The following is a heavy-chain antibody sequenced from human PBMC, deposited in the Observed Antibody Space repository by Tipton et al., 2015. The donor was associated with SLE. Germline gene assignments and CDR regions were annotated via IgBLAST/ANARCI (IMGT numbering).Heavy chain of an antibody. CDR2: ISSSGSTI. CDR3: AREINSPVGMDV. V-gene: IGHV3-48*04. Sequence: VQLVQSGGGVVQPGRSLRLSCAASGFTFSSYAMHWVRQAPGKGLEWVSYISSSGSTIYYADSVKGRFTISRDNAKNSLYLQMNSLRAEDTAVYYCAREINSPVGMDVWGQGTTVTVSS. D-gene: IGHD4-23*01. J-gene: IGHJ6*02. CDR1: GFTFSSYA.